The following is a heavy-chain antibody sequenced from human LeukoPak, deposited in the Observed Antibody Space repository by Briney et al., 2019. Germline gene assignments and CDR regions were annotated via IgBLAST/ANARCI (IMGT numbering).Heavy chain of an antibody. V-gene: IGHV4-39*07. CDR1: GGSISSSSYY. D-gene: IGHD6-19*01. Sequence: SETLSLTCTVSGGSISSSSYYWGWLRQPPGTGLEGIGSIYYSGSTYYNPSLKSRVTISVDTSKNQFSLKLSSVTAADTAVYYCARDGRFLARYLPSREHSSGWFGAFDIWGQGTMVTVSS. CDR2: IYYSGST. J-gene: IGHJ3*02. CDR3: ARDGRFLARYLPSREHSSGWFGAFDI.